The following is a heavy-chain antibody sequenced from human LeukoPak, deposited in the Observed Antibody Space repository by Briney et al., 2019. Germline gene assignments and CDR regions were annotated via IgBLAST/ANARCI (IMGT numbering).Heavy chain of an antibody. CDR3: ARHFGDDYGRSFDF. CDR2: IYHTGST. V-gene: IGHV4-59*08. J-gene: IGHJ4*02. D-gene: IGHD4-17*01. Sequence: SDTLSLTCTVSGGSIRSYYWSWIRQPPGKGLEWMAYIYHTGSTNYNPSLKGRVTMSVDSSKNQFSLKLSSVTAADTAVYYCARHFGDDYGRSFDFSGQGTLVTVSS. CDR1: GGSIRSYY.